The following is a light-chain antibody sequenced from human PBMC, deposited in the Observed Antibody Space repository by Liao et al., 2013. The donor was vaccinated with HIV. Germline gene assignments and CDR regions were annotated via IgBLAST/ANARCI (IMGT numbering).Light chain of an antibody. CDR1: NIGTKR. CDR2: QDT. Sequence: SYVLTQPPSVSVAPGRTATITCGGINIGTKRVHWYQHKPGQSPLLVIYQDTYRPSGIPERFSGSNSGNTATLTISGTQPMDEADYYCQVWDDSSYHIVFGGGTKLTVL. J-gene: IGLJ2*01. CDR3: QVWDDSSYHIV. V-gene: IGLV3-21*04.